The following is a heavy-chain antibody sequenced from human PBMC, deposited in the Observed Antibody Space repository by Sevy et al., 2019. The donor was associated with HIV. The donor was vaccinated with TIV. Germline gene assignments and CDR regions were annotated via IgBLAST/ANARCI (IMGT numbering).Heavy chain of an antibody. CDR3: AREAGGYDYDYGMAV. CDR1: GGTIVSRGHY. D-gene: IGHD5-12*01. CDR2: IYYNGHT. J-gene: IGHJ6*02. Sequence: SETLSLTCSVSGGTIVSRGHYWGWIRQTPGKGLEWIGSIYYNGHTYYHPSLNSRLTISIDTSKNQFSLNLSSVTAADKAIYFCAREAGGYDYDYGMAVWGQGTTVTVSS. V-gene: IGHV4-39*02.